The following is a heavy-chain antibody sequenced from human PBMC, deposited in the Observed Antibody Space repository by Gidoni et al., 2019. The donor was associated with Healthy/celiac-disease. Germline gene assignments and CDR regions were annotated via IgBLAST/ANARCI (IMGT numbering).Heavy chain of an antibody. Sequence: EVQPVDSGGDLVKPVGSLRLSCASSGFTFSSYSMNWVRQAPGKGLEWGSSISSSSSYIYYADSVKGRFTISRDNAKTSLYLQMNSLRAEDTAVYYCARGGYSSQGNWFDPWGQGTLVTVSS. CDR1: GFTFSSYS. V-gene: IGHV3-21*01. D-gene: IGHD6-13*01. J-gene: IGHJ5*02. CDR2: ISSSSSYI. CDR3: ARGGYSSQGNWFDP.